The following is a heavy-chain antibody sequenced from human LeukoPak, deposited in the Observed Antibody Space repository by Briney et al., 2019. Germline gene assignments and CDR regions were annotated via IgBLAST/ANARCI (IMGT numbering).Heavy chain of an antibody. CDR1: GYTFTSYD. V-gene: IGHV1-8*01. J-gene: IGHJ5*02. CDR3: ARDNSRGCGITTAGFDP. D-gene: IGHD1-1*01. CDR2: MNPNNGNT. Sequence: ASVKVSCKASGYTFTSYDINWVRQAAGQGLEWMGWMNPNNGNTDYAQKFQGRVTMTRDTSISTAYMELSSLRSEDTAVYFCARDNSRGCGITTAGFDPWGQGTLVTVSS.